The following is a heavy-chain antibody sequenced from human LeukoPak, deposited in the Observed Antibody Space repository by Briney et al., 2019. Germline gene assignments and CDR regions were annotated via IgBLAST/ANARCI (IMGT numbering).Heavy chain of an antibody. V-gene: IGHV3-21*04. D-gene: IGHD3-22*01. Sequence: GGSLRLSCAASGFTFSSYSMNWVRQAPGKGLEWVSSISGSSSYINYADSVKGRFTISRDNAQNSLFLQLNSLRAEDTAVYYCARVGYYDSSGYYDYWGQGTLVTVSS. CDR3: ARVGYYDSSGYYDY. J-gene: IGHJ4*02. CDR1: GFTFSSYS. CDR2: ISGSSSYI.